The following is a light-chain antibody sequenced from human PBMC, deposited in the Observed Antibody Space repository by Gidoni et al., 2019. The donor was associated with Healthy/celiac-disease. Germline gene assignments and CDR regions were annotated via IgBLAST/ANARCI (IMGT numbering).Light chain of an antibody. CDR1: QSVLYSSNNKNY. Sequence: DIVMTKSPDSLAGSRGERATINCKSSQSVLYSSNNKNYLDWYQQKPGHPPQLLIYWASTRESGVPDRFSGSGSGTDFTLPISSLQAEDVAVYYCQQYYSAPLTFGGGTKVEIK. V-gene: IGKV4-1*01. J-gene: IGKJ4*01. CDR2: WAS. CDR3: QQYYSAPLT.